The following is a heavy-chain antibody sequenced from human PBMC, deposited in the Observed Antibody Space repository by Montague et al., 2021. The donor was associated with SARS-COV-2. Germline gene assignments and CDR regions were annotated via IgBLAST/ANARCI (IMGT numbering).Heavy chain of an antibody. V-gene: IGHV4-61*08. Sequence: SETLSLTCTVSGGSISSGGYYWSWIRQHPGKGLEWIGNIYYSGSTNYNPSLKNRVTISVDTSKIQFSLKRSSVTAADTAVYYCARGFDFWGQGTLVTVSS. J-gene: IGHJ4*02. CDR2: IYYSGST. CDR3: ARGFDF. CDR1: GGSISSGGYY.